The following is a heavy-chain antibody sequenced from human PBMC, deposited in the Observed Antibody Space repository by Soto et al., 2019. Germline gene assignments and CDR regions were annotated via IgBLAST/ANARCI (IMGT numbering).Heavy chain of an antibody. J-gene: IGHJ6*04. D-gene: IGHD4-17*01. CDR1: GFSFDDYA. V-gene: IGHV3-9*01. CDR2: ISWNSDSI. Sequence: PGGSLRLSCAASGFSFDDYAMHWVRQTPGKGLEWVSGISWNSDSIGYADSVKGRFTISRDNAKNSLYLQMNSLRDEDTALYYCAKDIEDYGGIDYYYYGMDVWGKGTKVTVSS. CDR3: AKDIEDYGGIDYYYYGMDV.